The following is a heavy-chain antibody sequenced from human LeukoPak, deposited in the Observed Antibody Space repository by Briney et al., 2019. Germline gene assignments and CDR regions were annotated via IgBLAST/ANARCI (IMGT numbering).Heavy chain of an antibody. CDR1: GGSISSTNYY. D-gene: IGHD2/OR15-2a*01. CDR3: ARHENIIIVPTAHAFDY. CDR2: IYYSGDA. J-gene: IGHJ4*02. V-gene: IGHV4-39*01. Sequence: PSETLSLTCTVSGGSISSTNYYWGWIRQPPGKGLEWIGTIYYSGDAYYNPSPKSRASISVDTSKNRFSLKLNSVTAADTAVYFCARHENIIIVPTAHAFDYWGQGTLVTVSS.